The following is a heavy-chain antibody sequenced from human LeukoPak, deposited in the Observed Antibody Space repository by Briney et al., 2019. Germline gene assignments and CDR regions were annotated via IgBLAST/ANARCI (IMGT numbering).Heavy chain of an antibody. V-gene: IGHV3-30*04. CDR2: ISYDGSNK. Sequence: GGSLRLSCAASGFTFSSYAMHWVRQAPGKGLEWVAVISYDGSNKYYADSVKGRFTISRDNSKNTLYLQMNSLRAEDTAVYYCARDLYSYGFPSEGMDVWGQGTTVTVSS. D-gene: IGHD5-18*01. J-gene: IGHJ6*02. CDR3: ARDLYSYGFPSEGMDV. CDR1: GFTFSSYA.